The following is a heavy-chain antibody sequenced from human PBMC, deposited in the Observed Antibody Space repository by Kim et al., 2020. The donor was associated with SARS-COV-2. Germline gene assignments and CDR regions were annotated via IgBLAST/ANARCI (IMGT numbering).Heavy chain of an antibody. V-gene: IGHV3-74*01. Sequence: GRLTSYADSVKGRFTISRDNTENTVYLEMNSLRGEDTAVYYCARGMGDYLGQGTLVTVSS. CDR3: ARGMGDY. CDR2: GRLT. D-gene: IGHD1-26*01. J-gene: IGHJ4*02.